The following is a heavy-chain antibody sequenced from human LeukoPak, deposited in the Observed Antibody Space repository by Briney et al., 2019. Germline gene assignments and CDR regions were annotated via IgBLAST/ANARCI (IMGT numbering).Heavy chain of an antibody. J-gene: IGHJ3*02. Sequence: GGSLRLSCAASGFTFSDYYMSWIRQAPGKGLEWVSYISSSGSTIYYADSVKGRFTTSRDNAKNSLYLQMNSLRAVDTAVYYCARPTPSWSSAGAFDIWGQGTMVTVSS. CDR2: ISSSGSTI. CDR1: GFTFSDYY. CDR3: ARPTPSWSSAGAFDI. D-gene: IGHD6-13*01. V-gene: IGHV3-11*01.